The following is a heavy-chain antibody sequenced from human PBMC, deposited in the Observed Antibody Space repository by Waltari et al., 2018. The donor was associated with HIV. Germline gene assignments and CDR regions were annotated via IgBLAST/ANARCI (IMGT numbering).Heavy chain of an antibody. CDR2: ISRSSNYI. CDR1: GFTFSSYS. D-gene: IGHD3-16*01. J-gene: IGHJ6*02. Sequence: EVQLVESGGGLVKPGGSLRLSCAASGFTFSSYSMNWVRQAPGKGLECVSSISRSSNYIYYADSVKGRFTICRDKAKNSLYLQMNSLRAEDTGVYYCARDFWGGYYYGMDVWGQGTTVTVSS. V-gene: IGHV3-21*01. CDR3: ARDFWGGYYYGMDV.